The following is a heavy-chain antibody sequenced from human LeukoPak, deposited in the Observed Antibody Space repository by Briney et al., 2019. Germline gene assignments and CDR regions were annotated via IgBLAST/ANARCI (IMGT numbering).Heavy chain of an antibody. CDR3: ARSQNYYGSGDY. J-gene: IGHJ4*02. D-gene: IGHD3-10*01. Sequence: PSETLSLTCTVSGDSVSNGNYYWSWLRQPPGKALEWIGYIYYTGKTYYNPSLEGRVTILVDTSRNHFSVKLNSVTAADTAVYYCARSQNYYGSGDYWGQGTLVTVSS. V-gene: IGHV4-61*03. CDR2: IYYTGKT. CDR1: GDSVSNGNYY.